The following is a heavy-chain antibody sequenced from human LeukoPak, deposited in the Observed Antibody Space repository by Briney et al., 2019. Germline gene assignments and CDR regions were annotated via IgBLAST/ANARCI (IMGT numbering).Heavy chain of an antibody. CDR3: AGVLRFLEWLLSDAFDI. D-gene: IGHD3-3*01. Sequence: PGGSLRLSCAASGFTFSSYGMHWVRQAPGKGLEWVAFIRYDGSNKYYADSVKGRFTISRDNSKNTLYLQMNSLRAEDTAVYYCAGVLRFLEWLLSDAFDIWGQGTMVTVSS. CDR2: IRYDGSNK. J-gene: IGHJ3*02. V-gene: IGHV3-30*02. CDR1: GFTFSSYG.